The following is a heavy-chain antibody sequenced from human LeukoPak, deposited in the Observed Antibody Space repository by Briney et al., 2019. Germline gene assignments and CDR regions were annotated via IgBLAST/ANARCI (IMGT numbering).Heavy chain of an antibody. CDR2: ISSSSSYI. CDR1: GFTFSSYS. D-gene: IGHD3-10*01. Sequence: PGGSLRLSCAASGFTFSSYSMTWVRQAPGKGLEWVSSISSSSSYIYYADSEKGRFTISRDNAKNSLYLQMNSLRAEDTAVYYCARGWGATMVQGVHWGQGTLVTVSS. J-gene: IGHJ4*02. V-gene: IGHV3-21*01. CDR3: ARGWGATMVQGVH.